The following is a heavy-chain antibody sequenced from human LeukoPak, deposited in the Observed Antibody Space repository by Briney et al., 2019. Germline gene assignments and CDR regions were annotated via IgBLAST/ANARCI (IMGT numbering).Heavy chain of an antibody. D-gene: IGHD3-3*01. V-gene: IGHV4-39*01. CDR1: GGSISSSSYY. CDR2: IYYSGST. CDR3: ARLGDFWSGLMDV. J-gene: IGHJ6*03. Sequence: KPSETLSLTCTVSGGSISSSSYYWGWIRQPPGKGLEWIGSIYYSGSTYYNPSLKSRVTISVDTSKNQFSLKLSSVTAADTAVYYCARLGDFWSGLMDVWGKGTTVTVSS.